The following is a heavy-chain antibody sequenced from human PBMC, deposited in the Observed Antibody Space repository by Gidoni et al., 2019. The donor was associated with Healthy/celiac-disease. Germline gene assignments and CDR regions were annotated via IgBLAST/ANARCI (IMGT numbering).Heavy chain of an antibody. D-gene: IGHD3-22*01. CDR2: INHSGST. Sequence: VQLQPWGAGLFKPSEPLSPPFAVYGGSFSGYYWSWIRQPPGKGLEWIGEINHSGSTNYNPSLKSRVTISVDTSKNQFSLKLSSVTAADTAVYYCASTYYDSSGYFFYWGQGTLVTVSS. CDR1: GGSFSGYY. J-gene: IGHJ4*02. V-gene: IGHV4-34*01. CDR3: ASTYYDSSGYFFY.